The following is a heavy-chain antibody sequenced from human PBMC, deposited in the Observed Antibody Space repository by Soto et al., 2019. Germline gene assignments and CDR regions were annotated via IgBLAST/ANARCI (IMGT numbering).Heavy chain of an antibody. CDR2: IYDGGRT. D-gene: IGHD7-27*01. CDR1: GGSISTVDYW. J-gene: IGHJ4*02. V-gene: IGHV4-30-4*01. CDR3: ARGPSGDKVDS. Sequence: QVQLQESGQGLVKPSQTLSLTCTVSGGSISTVDYWWSWIRQSPDMGLEWIGHIYDGGRTYNNPSLESRVTMLGDTSKSQLSLTLSSVSAADTAVYYCARGPSGDKVDSWGQGTLVTVSS.